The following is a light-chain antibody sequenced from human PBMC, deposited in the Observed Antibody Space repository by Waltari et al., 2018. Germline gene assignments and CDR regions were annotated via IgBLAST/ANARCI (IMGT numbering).Light chain of an antibody. J-gene: IGKJ1*01. CDR1: QSVTRT. CDR2: DAS. CDR3: QKYGTLPAT. V-gene: IGKV3-20*01. Sequence: EIVLTQSPGTLSSSPGERVTLSCWASQSVTRTLAWYQQKPGQAPRLLIYDASTRATGIPDRFSGSGSGTDFSLTISRLEPEDFAVYYCQKYGTLPATFGQGTKVEIK.